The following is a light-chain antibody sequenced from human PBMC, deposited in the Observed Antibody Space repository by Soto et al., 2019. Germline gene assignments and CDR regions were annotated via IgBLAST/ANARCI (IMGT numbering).Light chain of an antibody. Sequence: QSALTQPRSVSGSPGQSVTISCTGTSSDFGGYNSVSWYQQHPGKAPKLMIYDVTKRPSGVPDRFSGSKSGNTASLTISGLQAEDEADYYCCSYVGTHFVFGTGTKLTVL. CDR2: DVT. V-gene: IGLV2-11*01. CDR1: SSDFGGYNS. J-gene: IGLJ1*01. CDR3: CSYVGTHFV.